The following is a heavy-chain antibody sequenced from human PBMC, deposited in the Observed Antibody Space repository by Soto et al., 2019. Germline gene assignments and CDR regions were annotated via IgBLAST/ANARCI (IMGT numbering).Heavy chain of an antibody. V-gene: IGHV3-74*01. CDR2: INSDGSIT. Sequence: HPGGSLRLSCASSGFSFSTYWMHWLRQAPEKGLVWVSRINSDGSITNYADSVRGRFTISRDNAKNTLYLQMNSLRAEDTAVYYCARDPRPYGGNSPIDYWGQGT. CDR3: ARDPRPYGGNSPIDY. J-gene: IGHJ4*02. CDR1: GFSFSTYW. D-gene: IGHD4-17*01.